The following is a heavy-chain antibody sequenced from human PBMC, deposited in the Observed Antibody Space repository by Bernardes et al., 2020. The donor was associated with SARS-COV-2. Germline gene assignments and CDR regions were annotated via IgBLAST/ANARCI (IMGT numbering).Heavy chain of an antibody. V-gene: IGHV3-33*01. J-gene: IGHJ4*02. CDR2: IWYDGSNK. CDR3: ARENYDSSGYYDY. D-gene: IGHD3-22*01. Sequence: GGSLRLSCAASGFTFSSYGMHWVRQAPGKGLEWVAVIWYDGSNKYYADSVKGRFTISRDNSKNTLYLQMNSLRAEDTAVYYCARENYDSSGYYDYWGQGTLVTVSS. CDR1: GFTFSSYG.